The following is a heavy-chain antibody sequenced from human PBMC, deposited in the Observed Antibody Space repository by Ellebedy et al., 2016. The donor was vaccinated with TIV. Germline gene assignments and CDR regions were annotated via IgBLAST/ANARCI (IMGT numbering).Heavy chain of an antibody. CDR3: VRWVGHFDF. V-gene: IGHV4-59*01. D-gene: IGHD1-26*01. J-gene: IGHJ4*02. Sequence: MPSETLSLTCTVSGVSISGFHWTWIRQPPGKGLEWIGYIYFSGSSTYNPSLKSRVTMSVDTSKNQFSLKLSSVTAADTAVYYCVRWVGHFDFWGQGTLVTVSS. CDR2: IYFSGSS. CDR1: GVSISGFH.